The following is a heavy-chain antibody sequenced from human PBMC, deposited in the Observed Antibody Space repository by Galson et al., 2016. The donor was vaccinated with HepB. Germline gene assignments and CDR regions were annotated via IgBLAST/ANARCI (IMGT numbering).Heavy chain of an antibody. CDR3: ARDPDPGDYDRRHYYYGMDV. D-gene: IGHD4-17*01. J-gene: IGHJ6*02. V-gene: IGHV4-59*01. CDR2: IHYSGSI. CDR1: GGSISRYY. Sequence: SETLSLTCTVSGGSISRYYWSWIRQPPGKGLEWIGYIHYSGSINYSPSLKSRVTISIDTSKNQFSLKLSSVTAADTAVYYCARDPDPGDYDRRHYYYGMDVWGQGTTVTVSS.